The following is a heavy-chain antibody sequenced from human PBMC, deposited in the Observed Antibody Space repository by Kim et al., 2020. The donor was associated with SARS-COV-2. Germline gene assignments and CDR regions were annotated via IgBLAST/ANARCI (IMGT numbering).Heavy chain of an antibody. CDR2: IYYSGST. D-gene: IGHD2-2*01. CDR1: GGSISSSSYY. CDR3: ARLTNIVVVPAAMYWFDP. Sequence: SETLSLTCTVSGGSISSSSYYWGWIRQPPGKGLEWIGSIYYSGSTYYNPSLKSRVTISVDTSKNQFSLKLSSVTAADTAVYYCARLTNIVVVPAAMYWFDPWGQGTLVTVSS. J-gene: IGHJ5*02. V-gene: IGHV4-39*01.